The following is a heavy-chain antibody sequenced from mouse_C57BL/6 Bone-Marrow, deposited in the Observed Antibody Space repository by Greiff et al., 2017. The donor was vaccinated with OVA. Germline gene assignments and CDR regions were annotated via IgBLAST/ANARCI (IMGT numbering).Heavy chain of an antibody. D-gene: IGHD1-1*01. Sequence: ESGPGLVKPSQSLSLTCSVTGYSITSGYYWNWIRQFPGNKLEWMGYISYDGSNNYNPSLKNRISITRDTSKNQFFLKLNSVTTEDTATYYCARERYYYGSSPCWYFDVWGTGTTVTVSS. J-gene: IGHJ1*03. V-gene: IGHV3-6*01. CDR2: ISYDGSN. CDR1: GYSITSGYY. CDR3: ARERYYYGSSPCWYFDV.